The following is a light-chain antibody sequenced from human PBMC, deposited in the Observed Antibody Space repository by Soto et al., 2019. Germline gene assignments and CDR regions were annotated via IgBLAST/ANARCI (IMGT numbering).Light chain of an antibody. CDR2: WAS. CDR1: QSVLSSSNNKNY. CDR3: QQYYSTRT. Sequence: DIVMTQSPDSLAVSLGERVTINCKSSQSVLSSSNNKNYLAWYQQKPGQPPKLLIHWASTRESGVPDRVSGSGSGTDFTLTIRSLQAEDVAVYYCQQYYSTRTFGQGTKLEIK. V-gene: IGKV4-1*01. J-gene: IGKJ2*01.